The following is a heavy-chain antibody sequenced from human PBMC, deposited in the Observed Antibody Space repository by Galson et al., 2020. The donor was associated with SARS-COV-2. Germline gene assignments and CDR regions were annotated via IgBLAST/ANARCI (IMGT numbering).Heavy chain of an antibody. CDR2: IYVGGDT. D-gene: IGHD3-10*01. CDR1: GFTVSRNY. Sequence: QLGESLKISCAASGFTVSRNYIRWVRQAPGKGLEWVSDIYVGGDTFYADSVKGRFTISRDSLKNTLYLQINSLRAEDTAVYYCAGAPRGYDYGMDVWGQGTTVTVSS. CDR3: AGAPRGYDYGMDV. V-gene: IGHV3-53*05. J-gene: IGHJ6*02.